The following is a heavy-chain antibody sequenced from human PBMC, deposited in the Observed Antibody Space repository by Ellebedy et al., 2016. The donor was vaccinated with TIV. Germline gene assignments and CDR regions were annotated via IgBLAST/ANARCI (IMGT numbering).Heavy chain of an antibody. CDR3: AKGSFPFGDKSERIYSFQY. Sequence: GKSLKISCTASGFIVSTNHMSWVRQAPGKGLEWVGGYTNYADSVKGRFTISTHNSRNTLYLQMTNLRTEDTAVYYCAKGSFPFGDKSERIYSFQYWGQGTLVTVSS. CDR2: GGYT. J-gene: IGHJ4*02. D-gene: IGHD3-10*01. V-gene: IGHV3-53*04. CDR1: GFIVSTNH.